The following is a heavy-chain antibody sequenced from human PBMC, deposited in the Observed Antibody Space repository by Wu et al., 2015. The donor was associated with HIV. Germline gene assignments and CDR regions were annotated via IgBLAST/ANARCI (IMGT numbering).Heavy chain of an antibody. D-gene: IGHD6-19*01. CDR2: INPNSGST. V-gene: IGHV1-2*02. J-gene: IGHJ5*02. Sequence: QAQLVQSGAEVKKPGASVKVSCKASGYTFTGYYINWLRQAPGQGLEWMGWINPNSGSTNYALNFLGRVTLTRDPSIRAAYMELSRLTTDDTAVYFCARVRTHSSGWPHNWFDPWGQGTLVTVSS. CDR1: GYTFTGYY. CDR3: ARVRTHSSGWPHNWFDP.